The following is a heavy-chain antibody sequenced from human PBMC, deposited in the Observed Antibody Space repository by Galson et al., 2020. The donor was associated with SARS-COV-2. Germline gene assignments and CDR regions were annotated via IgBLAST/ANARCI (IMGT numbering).Heavy chain of an antibody. J-gene: IGHJ3*02. CDR2: INDRGST. CDR1: GDSISTSGYF. CDR3: ARRRVRGAPGSDFDI. D-gene: IGHD3-10*01. V-gene: IGHV4-39*01. Sequence: ETSETLSLTCTVSGDSISTSGYFWGWVRQPPGKGLEWIGSINDRGSTYYNPSLKSRVTLSVNTSKNPVSLKVNSATAADTAVYFCARRRVRGAPGSDFDIWGQGIMVTVSS.